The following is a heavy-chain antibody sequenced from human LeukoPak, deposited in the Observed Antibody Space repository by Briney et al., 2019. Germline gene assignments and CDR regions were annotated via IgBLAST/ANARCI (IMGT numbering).Heavy chain of an antibody. J-gene: IGHJ4*02. Sequence: GGSVRLSCAASGFTFSSYAMSWVRQAPGKGLEWVSTISGSGGSTYYADSVKGRFTISRDNSMNTLYLQMNSLRAEDTARYYCAKGRGSGTYGGDYWGQGTLVTVSS. D-gene: IGHD1-26*01. V-gene: IGHV3-23*01. CDR3: AKGRGSGTYGGDY. CDR1: GFTFSSYA. CDR2: ISGSGGST.